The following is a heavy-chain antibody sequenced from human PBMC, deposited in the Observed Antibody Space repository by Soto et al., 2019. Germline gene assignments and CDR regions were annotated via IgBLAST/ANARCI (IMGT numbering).Heavy chain of an antibody. CDR2: VCTGGAT. CDR1: GFDVTTNC. V-gene: IGHV3-53*01. J-gene: IGHJ4*02. Sequence: GGSLRLSCVGSGFDVTTNCMRWVRQAPGKGLECVSIVCTGGATHYADSVKGRFTISRDSSKNTVHLQMNNVRAEDTAVYYCAKGRGSGWAWYFDNWGQANLVTVSS. CDR3: AKGRGSGWAWYFDN. D-gene: IGHD6-19*01.